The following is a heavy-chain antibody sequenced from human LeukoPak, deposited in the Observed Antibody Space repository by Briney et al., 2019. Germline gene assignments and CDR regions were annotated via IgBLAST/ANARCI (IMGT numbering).Heavy chain of an antibody. Sequence: GGSLRHSCAASGFTVSTKYMTWARQAPGKGREWVSVISSAGTPHYAASVKGRFSISRDTSKKTLYLQMNTLRAQHTAVYYCARYDYGRSGFDYWGQGTLVTVSS. V-gene: IGHV3-66*01. D-gene: IGHD5-12*01. CDR3: ARYDYGRSGFDY. J-gene: IGHJ4*02. CDR2: ISSAGTP. CDR1: GFTVSTKY.